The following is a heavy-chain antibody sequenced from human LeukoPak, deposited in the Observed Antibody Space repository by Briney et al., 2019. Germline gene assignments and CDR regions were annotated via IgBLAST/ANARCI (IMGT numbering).Heavy chain of an antibody. D-gene: IGHD2-2*01. CDR3: AKAGYCSSTSCHAGFDY. Sequence: GGSLRLSCAASGFTFSDYYMSWIRQAPGKGLEWVSYISSSGSTIYYADSVKGRFTISRDNSKNTLYLQMNSLRAEDTAVYYCAKAGYCSSTSCHAGFDYWGQGTLVTVSS. CDR2: ISSSGSTI. V-gene: IGHV3-11*04. CDR1: GFTFSDYY. J-gene: IGHJ4*02.